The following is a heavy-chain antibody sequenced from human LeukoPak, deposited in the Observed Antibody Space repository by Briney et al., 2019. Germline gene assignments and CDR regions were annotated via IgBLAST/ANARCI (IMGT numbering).Heavy chain of an antibody. J-gene: IGHJ3*02. CDR2: ISSSSSYI. CDR1: GFTFSSYS. V-gene: IGHV3-21*01. D-gene: IGHD1-26*01. CDR3: ARGLRGTRAAFDS. Sequence: GGSLRLSCAASGFTFSSYSMNWVRQAPGKGLEWVSSISSSSSYIYYADPVKGRFTIPRNNPKNSLYLQMNSLRAEHTAVLYCARGLRGTRAAFDSWGQGTMVTVSS.